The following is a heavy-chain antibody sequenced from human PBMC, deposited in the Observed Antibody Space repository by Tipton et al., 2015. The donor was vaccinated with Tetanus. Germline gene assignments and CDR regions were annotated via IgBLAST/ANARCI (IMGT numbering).Heavy chain of an antibody. Sequence: TLSLTCTVSGGSMSNNYWSWIRQPPGKGLEWIAYIFHSGSTNYSPSLKSRLTISLDKAKKQFSLNLTSVTAADTAVYFCARANFDFPKKGPFDYWGQGTLVTVSS. V-gene: IGHV4-59*01. CDR1: GGSMSNNY. J-gene: IGHJ4*02. CDR3: ARANFDFPKKGPFDY. CDR2: IFHSGST. D-gene: IGHD2/OR15-2a*01.